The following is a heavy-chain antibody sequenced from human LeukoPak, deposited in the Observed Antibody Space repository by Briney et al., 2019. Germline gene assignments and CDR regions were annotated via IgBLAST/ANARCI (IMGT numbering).Heavy chain of an antibody. CDR2: ISGSGGST. J-gene: IGHJ4*02. D-gene: IGHD3-22*01. V-gene: IGHV3-23*01. CDR3: AKDGAYYYDRSGYYYYFDY. CDR1: GFTFSTYA. Sequence: GGSLRLSCAASGFTFSTYAMSWVRQAPGPGLERVSGISGSGGSTFYTDSAKGRFTISRDNSKNTLYLQMNSLRVEDTAVYYCAKDGAYYYDRSGYYYYFDYWGQGTLVTVSS.